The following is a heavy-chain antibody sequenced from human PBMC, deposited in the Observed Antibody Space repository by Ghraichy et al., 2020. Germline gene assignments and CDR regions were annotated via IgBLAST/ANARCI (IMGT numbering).Heavy chain of an antibody. Sequence: GESLHISCAVSGLSVSDKYMSWVRQAPGKGLEWVSVLYDETTEYADSVEGRFTISRDKSKNTLSLEMNNLRAEDTTVYYCVAPRLAPYWGGPFDYWGHGTLVTVSS. D-gene: IGHD7-27*01. J-gene: IGHJ4*01. CDR2: LYDETT. CDR1: GLSVSDKY. CDR3: VAPRLAPYWGGPFDY. V-gene: IGHV3-53*01.